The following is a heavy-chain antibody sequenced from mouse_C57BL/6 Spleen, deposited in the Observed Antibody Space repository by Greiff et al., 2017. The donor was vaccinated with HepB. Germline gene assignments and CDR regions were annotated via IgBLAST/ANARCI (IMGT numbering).Heavy chain of an antibody. D-gene: IGHD2-3*01. CDR2: IYPGSGNT. Sequence: QVQLKESGAELVRPGASVKLSCKASGYTFTDYYINWVKQRPGQGLEWIARIYPGSGNTYYNEKFKGKATLTAEKSSSTAYMQLSSLTSEDSAVYFCARLVYDGYYVGYFDVWGTGTTVTVSS. J-gene: IGHJ1*03. CDR1: GYTFTDYY. V-gene: IGHV1-76*01. CDR3: ARLVYDGYYVGYFDV.